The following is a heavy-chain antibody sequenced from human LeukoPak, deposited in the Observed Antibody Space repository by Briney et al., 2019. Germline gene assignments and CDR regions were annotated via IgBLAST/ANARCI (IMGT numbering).Heavy chain of an antibody. D-gene: IGHD3-9*01. CDR1: GGSISSSNW. V-gene: IGHV4-4*02. CDR2: IYHSGST. CDR3: ARGPDILTGTHAFDI. J-gene: IGHJ3*02. Sequence: SETLSLTCAVSGGSISSSNWWSWVRQPPGKGLEWIGEIYHSGSTNYNPSLKSRVTISVDKSKNQFSLKLSSVTAADTAVYYCARGPDILTGTHAFDIWGQGTMVTVSS.